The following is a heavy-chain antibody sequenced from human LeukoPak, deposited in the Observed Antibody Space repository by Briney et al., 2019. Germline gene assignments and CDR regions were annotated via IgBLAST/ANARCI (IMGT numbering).Heavy chain of an antibody. D-gene: IGHD5-18*01. CDR1: GFTFSSYW. V-gene: IGHV3-74*01. Sequence: PGGSLRLSCAASGFTFSSYWMHWVRQAPGKGLVWVSRINSDGSSTSYADSVKGRFTISRANAKNTLYLQMNSLRAEDTAVYYCASLLHVDTVMVTAFDIWGQGTMVTVSS. CDR2: INSDGSST. J-gene: IGHJ3*02. CDR3: ASLLHVDTVMVTAFDI.